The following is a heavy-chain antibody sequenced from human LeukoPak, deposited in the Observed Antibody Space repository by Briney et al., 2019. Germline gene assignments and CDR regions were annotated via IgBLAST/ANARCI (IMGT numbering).Heavy chain of an antibody. J-gene: IGHJ3*02. Sequence: SQTLSLTCTVSGGSISSGGYYWSWIRQPPGKGLEWIGYIYYSGSTNYNPSLKSRVTISVDTSKNQFSLKLSSVTAADTAVYYCARRSNYYGSGRHAFDIWGQGTMVTVSS. V-gene: IGHV4-61*08. CDR2: IYYSGST. CDR1: GGSISSGGYY. D-gene: IGHD3-10*01. CDR3: ARRSNYYGSGRHAFDI.